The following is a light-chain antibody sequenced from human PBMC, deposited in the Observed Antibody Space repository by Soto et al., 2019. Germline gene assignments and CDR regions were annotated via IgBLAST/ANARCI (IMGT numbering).Light chain of an antibody. CDR2: EVN. Sequence: QSALTQPASVSGSPGQSITISCTGPFSDVGGYNSVSWYQQHPGKAPKLMIYEVNNRPSGVSNRFSGSRSGNTASLTISGLQAEDEADYYCSSYTSSTTYVFGTGTKVTV. V-gene: IGLV2-14*01. CDR3: SSYTSSTTYV. CDR1: FSDVGGYNS. J-gene: IGLJ1*01.